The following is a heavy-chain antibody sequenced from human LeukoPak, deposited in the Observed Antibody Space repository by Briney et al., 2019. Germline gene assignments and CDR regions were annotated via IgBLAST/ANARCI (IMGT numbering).Heavy chain of an antibody. CDR3: ARRSDSGSDDGEDYFDY. J-gene: IGHJ4*02. CDR1: GGSIFSTTFY. V-gene: IGHV4-39*01. D-gene: IGHD1-26*01. Sequence: SETLSLTCTVSGGSIFSTTFYWGWIRQPPGKGLEWIGSMYYDGSTYHNPSLKSRVTISVDTSNNQFSLKLTSVTAADTAVYFCARRSDSGSDDGEDYFDYWGQGTLVTVSS. CDR2: MYYDGST.